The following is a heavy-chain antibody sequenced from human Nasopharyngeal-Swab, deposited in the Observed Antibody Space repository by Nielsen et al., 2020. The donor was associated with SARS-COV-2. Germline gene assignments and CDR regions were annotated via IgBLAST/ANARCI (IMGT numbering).Heavy chain of an antibody. V-gene: IGHV4-34*01. Sequence: SQTLSLTCAVSGGSFSGYYWSWIRQPPGKGLEWIGEINHSGSTNYNPSLKSRVTISVDTSKNQFSLKLSSVTAADTAVYYCARVTPRRNGATFSIDYWGQGTLVTVSS. CDR1: GGSFSGYY. D-gene: IGHD1-26*01. CDR2: INHSGST. CDR3: ARVTPRRNGATFSIDY. J-gene: IGHJ4*02.